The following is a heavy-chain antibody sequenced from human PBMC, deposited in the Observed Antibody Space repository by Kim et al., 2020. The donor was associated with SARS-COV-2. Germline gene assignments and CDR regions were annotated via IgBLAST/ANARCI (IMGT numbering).Heavy chain of an antibody. CDR3: TTSPGYYSTSPFDF. Sequence: GGSLRLSCAASGFTFNNACMTWVRQAPGKSLEWVGHIKSQTDGGTTDYAAPVKYRFTISRDDSENTLYLQMNSLTTEDTAVYYCTTSPGYYSTSPFDFWGQGALVTVS. CDR1: GFTFNNAC. D-gene: IGHD3-22*01. J-gene: IGHJ4*02. V-gene: IGHV3-15*01. CDR2: IKSQTDGGTT.